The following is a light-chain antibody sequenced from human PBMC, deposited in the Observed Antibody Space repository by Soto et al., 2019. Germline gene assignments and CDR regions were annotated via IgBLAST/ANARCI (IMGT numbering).Light chain of an antibody. J-gene: IGKJ5*01. CDR2: GAS. CDR3: QPYDTSVVT. Sequence: IVLTQSPGTLSFSPGERATLSCRASQSVSSQLAWYQQKPGQSPRLFIYGASSRATGIPDRFTGSGSGTDFTLTISRLEPEDFAVYYCQPYDTSVVTFGQGTRLEIK. V-gene: IGKV3-20*01. CDR1: QSVSSQ.